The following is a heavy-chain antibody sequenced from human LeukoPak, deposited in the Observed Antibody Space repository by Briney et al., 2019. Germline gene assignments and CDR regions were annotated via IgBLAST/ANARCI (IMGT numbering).Heavy chain of an antibody. Sequence: PEGSLRLSCAASGFTFSSYSMNWVRQAPGKGLEWVSSISSSSSYIYYADSEKGRFTISRDNAKNSLYLQMNSLRAEDTAVYYCARDAGSGLVVVSSERYDIWGQGTMVTVSS. CDR3: ARDAGSGLVVVSSERYDI. J-gene: IGHJ3*02. CDR2: ISSSSSYI. CDR1: GFTFSSYS. V-gene: IGHV3-21*01. D-gene: IGHD3-22*01.